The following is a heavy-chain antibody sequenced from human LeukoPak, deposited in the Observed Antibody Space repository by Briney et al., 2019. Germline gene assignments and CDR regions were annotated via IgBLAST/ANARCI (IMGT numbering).Heavy chain of an antibody. V-gene: IGHV4-39*01. D-gene: IGHD2-21*02. CDR3: ARHDHPTRLLTGFDP. CDR1: GGSISSSSYY. J-gene: IGHJ5*02. Sequence: SETLPLTCTVSGGSISSSSYYWGWIRQPPGKGLEWIGSIYYSGSTYYNPSLKSRVTISVDTSKNQFSLKLSSVTAADTAVYYCARHDHPTRLLTGFDPWGQGTLVTVSS. CDR2: IYYSGST.